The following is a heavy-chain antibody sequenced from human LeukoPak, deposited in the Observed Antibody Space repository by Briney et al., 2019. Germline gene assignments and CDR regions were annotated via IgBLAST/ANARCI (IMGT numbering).Heavy chain of an antibody. V-gene: IGHV4-34*01. CDR1: GGSFSGYY. Sequence: SETLSPTCAVYGGSFSGYYWSWIRQPPGKGLEWIGEINHSGSTNYNPSLKSRVTISVDTSKNQFSLKLSSVTAADTAVYYCARQIFRYSSGWFDPWGQGTLVTVSS. CDR3: ARQIFRYSSGWFDP. D-gene: IGHD6-19*01. CDR2: INHSGST. J-gene: IGHJ5*02.